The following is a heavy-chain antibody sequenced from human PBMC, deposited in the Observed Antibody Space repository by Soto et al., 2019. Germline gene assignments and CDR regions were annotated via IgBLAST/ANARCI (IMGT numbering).Heavy chain of an antibody. CDR1: GFTFSSYS. J-gene: IGHJ5*02. Sequence: EVQLVESGGGLVQPGGSLRLSCAASGFTFSSYSMNWVRQAPGKGLEWVSYISSSSSTIYYADSVKGRFTISRDNAKNSLYLQRNSLRAEDTAEYYCAGERIAVAGLNWVDPWGQGTLVTVSS. D-gene: IGHD6-19*01. V-gene: IGHV3-48*01. CDR3: AGERIAVAGLNWVDP. CDR2: ISSSSSTI.